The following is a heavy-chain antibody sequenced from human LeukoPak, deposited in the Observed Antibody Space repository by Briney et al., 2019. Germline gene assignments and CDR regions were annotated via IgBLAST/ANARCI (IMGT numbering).Heavy chain of an antibody. Sequence: SETLSLTCTVSGDSISGSNYYWTWIRQPPGKGLEWIASVYYSGNTLYNPSLKSRVTMSVDTSKNQFSLKLSSVTATDTAVYYCASTISPKYYYDSSGYYYPYWGQGTLVTVSP. CDR3: ASTISPKYYYDSSGYYYPY. CDR1: GDSISGSNYY. V-gene: IGHV4-39*01. D-gene: IGHD3-22*01. CDR2: VYYSGNT. J-gene: IGHJ4*02.